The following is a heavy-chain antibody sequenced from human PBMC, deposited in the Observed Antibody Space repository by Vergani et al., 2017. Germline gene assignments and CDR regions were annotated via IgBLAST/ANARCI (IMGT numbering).Heavy chain of an antibody. CDR3: ARSMYPGTSAAAFDI. CDR1: GGSISSGSYY. V-gene: IGHV4-61*01. J-gene: IGHJ3*02. D-gene: IGHD1-1*01. Sequence: QVQLQESGPGLVKPSQTLSLTCTVSGGSISSGSYYWSWIRQPPGKGLEWIGYIYYSGSTNYNPSLKSRVTISVDTSKNQFSLKLSSVTAADTAVYYCARSMYPGTSAAAFDIWGQGTMVTVSS. CDR2: IYYSGST.